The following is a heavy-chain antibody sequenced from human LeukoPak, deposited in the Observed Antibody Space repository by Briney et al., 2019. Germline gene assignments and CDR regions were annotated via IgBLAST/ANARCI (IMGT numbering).Heavy chain of an antibody. CDR2: IIPIFGTA. CDR3: ARESLPLAQGYRRDYYYGMDV. V-gene: IGHV1-69*13. D-gene: IGHD1-14*01. J-gene: IGHJ6*02. CDR1: GGTFSSYA. Sequence: ASVKVSCKASGGTFSSYAISWVRQAPGQGREWMGGIIPIFGTANYAQKFQGRATITADESTSTAYMELSSLRSEDTAVYYCARESLPLAQGYRRDYYYGMDVWGQGTTVTVSS.